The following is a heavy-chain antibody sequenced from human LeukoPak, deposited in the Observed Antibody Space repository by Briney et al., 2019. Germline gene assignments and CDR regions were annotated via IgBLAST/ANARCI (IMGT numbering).Heavy chain of an antibody. Sequence: SETLSLTCALYVGSFRGYYLIWIRQPPGKGLEWSGEINHSGSTNYNPYLKSRVTIPVDTTNNPFSLQLSSVTAEDTAVYYCARVGRHYSSGWYIDYWGQGTLVTVSS. CDR3: ARVGRHYSSGWYIDY. J-gene: IGHJ4*02. CDR2: INHSGST. CDR1: VGSFRGYY. V-gene: IGHV4-34*01. D-gene: IGHD6-19*01.